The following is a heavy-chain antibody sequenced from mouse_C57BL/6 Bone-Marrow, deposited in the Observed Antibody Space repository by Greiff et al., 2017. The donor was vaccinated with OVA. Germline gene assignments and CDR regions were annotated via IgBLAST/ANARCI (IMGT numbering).Heavy chain of an antibody. D-gene: IGHD1-3*01. J-gene: IGHJ2*01. Sequence: VQLLESGAELVKPGASVKLSCKASGYTFSSYWMHWVKQRPGRGLEWIGRIYPGSGGTNYNEKFKSKATLTVDKSSSTAYMQLSSLTSEDSAVYYCARYNNYYFDYWGQGTTLTVSS. CDR2: IYPGSGGT. CDR1: GYTFSSYW. V-gene: IGHV1-72*01. CDR3: ARYNNYYFDY.